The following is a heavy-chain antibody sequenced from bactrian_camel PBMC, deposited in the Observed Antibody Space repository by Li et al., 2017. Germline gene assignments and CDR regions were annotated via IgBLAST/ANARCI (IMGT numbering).Heavy chain of an antibody. D-gene: IGHD1*01. V-gene: IGHV3S55*01. CDR1: GLTFVGGNC. CDR3: TAGSSGDCRGPPAAFAY. J-gene: IGHJ6*01. CDR2: IDSRGMT. Sequence: QLVESGGGSVQAGGSLRLSCAASGLTFVGGNCIGWFRQAPGQEREGIAAIDSRGMTRYADSVKGRFTISKDNAKNTLYLQMNSLKPEDTAMCYCTAGSSGDCRGPPAAFAYRGQGTQVTVS.